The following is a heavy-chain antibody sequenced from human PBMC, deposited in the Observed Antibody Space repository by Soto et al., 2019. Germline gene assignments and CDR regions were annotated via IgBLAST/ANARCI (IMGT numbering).Heavy chain of an antibody. CDR3: ARVDNSGGYYRRYFDY. Sequence: GGSLRLSCAASGFTFSRYAIHWVRQAPGKGLEWVAVMSYDGTNKDYSDSVRGRFTISRDNSKNTMYLQMNSLRGEDTAVYYCARVDNSGGYYRRYFDYWGQGTLVTVSS. J-gene: IGHJ4*02. V-gene: IGHV3-30-3*01. CDR1: GFTFSRYA. D-gene: IGHD1-26*01. CDR2: MSYDGTNK.